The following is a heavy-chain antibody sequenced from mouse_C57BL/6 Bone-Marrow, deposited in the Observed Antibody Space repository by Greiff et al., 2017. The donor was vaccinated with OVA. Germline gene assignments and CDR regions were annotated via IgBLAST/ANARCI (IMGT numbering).Heavy chain of an antibody. J-gene: IGHJ1*03. CDR1: GYTFTSYE. Sequence: QVQLQQSGPELVKPGASVKLSCKASGYTFTSYEINWVKQRPGQGLEWIGWIYPRDGSPKYNEKFKGKATLTVDPSSSAAYMELHSLTSEDSAVYFCAREGYYYGSSYWYFDVWGTGTTVTVSS. V-gene: IGHV1-85*01. CDR3: AREGYYYGSSYWYFDV. CDR2: IYPRDGSP. D-gene: IGHD1-1*01.